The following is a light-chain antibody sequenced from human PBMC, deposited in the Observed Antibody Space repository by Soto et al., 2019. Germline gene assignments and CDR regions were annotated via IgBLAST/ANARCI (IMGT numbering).Light chain of an antibody. CDR3: MQSTQLPPP. Sequence: DVVMTQARLYLSVAPGQPASITCGSSPTLLHNTGETVLSWYLQKPGQSPQILIDAASTRVSGVPDRVSGSGSGTDFTLEISRVETDDVGIYYCMQSTQLPPPFGQGTRLEIK. J-gene: IGKJ5*01. V-gene: IGKV2D-29*02. CDR2: AAS. CDR1: PTLLHNTGETV.